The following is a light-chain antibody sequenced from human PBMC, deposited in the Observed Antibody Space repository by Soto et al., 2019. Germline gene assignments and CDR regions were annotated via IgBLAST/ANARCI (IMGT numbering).Light chain of an antibody. CDR2: EVT. Sequence: QSALTQPASVSGSPGQSVTISCTGTSSDIGAYNYVSWYQQHPGKVPKLMIYEVTNRPSGVSNRFSGSKSGHTASLTISGLQPEDEADYYCSSYTSISTVVFGGGTKLTVL. CDR3: SSYTSISTVV. V-gene: IGLV2-14*01. J-gene: IGLJ2*01. CDR1: SSDIGAYNY.